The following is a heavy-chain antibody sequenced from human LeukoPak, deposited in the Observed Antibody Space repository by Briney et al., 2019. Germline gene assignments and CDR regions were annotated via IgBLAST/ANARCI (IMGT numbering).Heavy chain of an antibody. J-gene: IGHJ1*01. CDR2: IYWDDDK. CDR1: GFSLSTSGVG. Sequence: SGPTLVKPPQTLTLTCTFSGFSLSTSGVGVGWIRQPPGKALEWLALIYWDDDKRYSPSLKSRLTITKDTSKNQVVLTMTNMDPVDTATYYCAHRTVAGTYFQHWGQGTLVTVSS. CDR3: AHRTVAGTYFQH. D-gene: IGHD6-19*01. V-gene: IGHV2-5*02.